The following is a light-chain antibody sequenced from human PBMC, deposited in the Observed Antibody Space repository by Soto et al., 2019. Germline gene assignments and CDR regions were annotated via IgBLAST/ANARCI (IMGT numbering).Light chain of an antibody. CDR1: QNVANY. CDR3: PHRSNRPAT. J-gene: IGKJ1*01. CDR2: ESS. V-gene: IGKV3-11*01. Sequence: EVGMSQSPATLYLNPGERATLSCRASQNVANYLDWYQQKPGQAPRLLIYESSNRATGIAARFSGSGSGTDFTLTISSLEPEDFADYYCPHRSNRPATFRQGTRVDI.